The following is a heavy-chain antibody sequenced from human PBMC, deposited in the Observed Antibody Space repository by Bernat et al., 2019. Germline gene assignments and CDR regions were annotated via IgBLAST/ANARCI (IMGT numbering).Heavy chain of an antibody. J-gene: IGHJ4*02. V-gene: IGHV2-5*02. Sequence: QITLKESGPTLVKPTQTLTLTCTFSGFSLSTSGVGVGWIRQPPGKALEWLALIYWDDDKRYSPSLKSRLTITKDTSKNQVVLTMTNMDPVDTATYYCAHSCAPPWANFRDCFDYWRQGTLVTVSS. CDR3: AHSCAPPWANFRDCFDY. CDR2: IYWDDDK. CDR1: GFSLSTSGVG. D-gene: IGHD1-1*01.